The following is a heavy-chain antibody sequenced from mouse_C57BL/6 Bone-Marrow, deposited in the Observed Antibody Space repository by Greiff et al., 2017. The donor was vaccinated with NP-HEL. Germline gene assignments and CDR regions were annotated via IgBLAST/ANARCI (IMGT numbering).Heavy chain of an antibody. D-gene: IGHD1-1*01. V-gene: IGHV3-8*01. CDR3: ARLGDYYGSRIAMDY. CDR1: GYSITSDY. CDR2: ISYSGST. Sequence: EVQRVESGPGLAKPSQTLSLTCSVTGYSITSDYWNWIRKFPGNKLEYMGYISYSGSTYYNQSLKSRISITRDTSKNQYYLQLNSVTTEDTATYYCARLGDYYGSRIAMDYWGQGTSVPVSS. J-gene: IGHJ4*01.